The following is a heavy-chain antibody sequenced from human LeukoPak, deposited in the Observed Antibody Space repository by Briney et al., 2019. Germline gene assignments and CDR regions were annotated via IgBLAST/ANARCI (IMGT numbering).Heavy chain of an antibody. Sequence: ASVKVSCKASGYTFTGYYMHWVRQAPGQGLEWMGRINPNSGGTNYAQKFQGRVTMTRDTSISTAYMELSRLRSDETAVYYCARGLLSGWYFYYFDYWGQGTLVTVSS. CDR3: ARGLLSGWYFYYFDY. D-gene: IGHD6-19*01. V-gene: IGHV1-2*06. CDR2: INPNSGGT. CDR1: GYTFTGYY. J-gene: IGHJ4*02.